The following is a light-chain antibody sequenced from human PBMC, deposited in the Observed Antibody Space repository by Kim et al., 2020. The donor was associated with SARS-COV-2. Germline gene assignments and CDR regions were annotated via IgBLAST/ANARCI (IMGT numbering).Light chain of an antibody. Sequence: EIVMMQSPATLSVSPGERATLSCRASQSVSNNLAWYQQKPGHAPRLLLYGASTRATGIPARFSGSGSGTEFTLTISSLQSEDFAVYYCQQYNNWPPYTFGQGTKLVI. CDR3: QQYNNWPPYT. CDR2: GAS. J-gene: IGKJ2*01. V-gene: IGKV3-15*01. CDR1: QSVSNN.